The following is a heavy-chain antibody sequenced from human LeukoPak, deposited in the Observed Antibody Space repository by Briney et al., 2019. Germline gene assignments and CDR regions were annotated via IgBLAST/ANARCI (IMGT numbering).Heavy chain of an antibody. V-gene: IGHV3-48*02. D-gene: IGHD1-26*01. CDR3: ARDKNTGESGSYY. CDR1: GFTFSGYA. J-gene: IGHJ4*02. CDR2: ISSSSSTI. Sequence: GGSLRLSCTASGFTFSGYAITWVRQAPWKGLEWVSYISSSSSTIYYADSVKGRFTISRDNAKNSLYLQMNSLRDEDTAVYYCARDKNTGESGSYYWGQGTLVTVSS.